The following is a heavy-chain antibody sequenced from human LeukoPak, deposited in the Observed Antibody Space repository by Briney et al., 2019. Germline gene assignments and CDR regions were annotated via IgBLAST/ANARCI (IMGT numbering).Heavy chain of an antibody. CDR2: ISVHNGNT. J-gene: IGHJ5*02. D-gene: IGHD2-2*01. Sequence: ASVKVSCKASGYTFTNYGITWVRQAAGQGPEWMGWISVHNGNTNYAQKVQGRVSMTTDTSTSTAYTELRSLRSDDTAVYYCARGYFSSTSFYWSWFDPWGQGTLVTVSS. V-gene: IGHV1-18*01. CDR3: ARGYFSSTSFYWSWFDP. CDR1: GYTFTNYG.